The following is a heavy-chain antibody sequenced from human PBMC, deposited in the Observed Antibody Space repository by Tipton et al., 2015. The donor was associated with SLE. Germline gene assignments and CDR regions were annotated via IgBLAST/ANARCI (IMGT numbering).Heavy chain of an antibody. Sequence: TLSLTCTVSGYAITSRYFWGWIRQPPGRGLEWIGSFHHKGSSYYSPSFRSRVIISGDTSRNQFSLTLSSVTAADTAVYYCARDTDRGSSAYAGAFDFWGQGTVVTVSS. J-gene: IGHJ3*01. CDR1: GYAITSRYF. CDR3: ARDTDRGSSAYAGAFDF. D-gene: IGHD3-22*01. V-gene: IGHV4-38-2*02. CDR2: FHHKGSS.